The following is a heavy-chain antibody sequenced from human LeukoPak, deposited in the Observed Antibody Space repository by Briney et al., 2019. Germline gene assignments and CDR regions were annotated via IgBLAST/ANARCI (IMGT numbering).Heavy chain of an antibody. CDR2: ISGSGGST. D-gene: IGHD5-18*01. CDR1: GFTFSSYA. J-gene: IGHJ4*02. V-gene: IGHV3-23*01. CDR3: ANPRYSYGIDY. Sequence: GGSLRLSCAASGFTFSSYAMSWVRQAPGKGLEWVAAISGSGGSTYYADSVKGRFTISRDNSKNTLYLQMNSLRAEDTAVYYCANPRYSYGIDYWGQGTLVTVSS.